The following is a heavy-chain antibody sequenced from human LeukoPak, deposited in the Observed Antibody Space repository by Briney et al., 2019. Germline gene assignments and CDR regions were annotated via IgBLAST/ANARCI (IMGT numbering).Heavy chain of an antibody. Sequence: SETLSLTCAVYGGSFSGYYWSWIRQPPGKGLEWIGYIYYSGSTYYNPSLKSRVTISVDTSKNQFSLKLSSVTAADTAVYYCAREGGVGYWGQGTLVTVSS. CDR1: GGSFSGYY. D-gene: IGHD1-26*01. V-gene: IGHV4-30-4*08. CDR3: AREGGVGY. J-gene: IGHJ4*02. CDR2: IYYSGST.